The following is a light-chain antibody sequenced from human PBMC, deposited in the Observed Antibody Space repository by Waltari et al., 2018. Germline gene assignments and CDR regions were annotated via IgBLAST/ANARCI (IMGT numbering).Light chain of an antibody. Sequence: QSALTQPASLSGSPGQSLTISCTGTSGDVGFYNYVSWYQQHPGKAPRLIIYDVSERPSWVSNRFSGSKSGNTASLTISGLQAEDEADYYCNSYTGSSSWVFGGGTKLTVL. CDR3: NSYTGSSSWV. CDR1: SGDVGFYNY. J-gene: IGLJ3*02. CDR2: DVS. V-gene: IGLV2-14*03.